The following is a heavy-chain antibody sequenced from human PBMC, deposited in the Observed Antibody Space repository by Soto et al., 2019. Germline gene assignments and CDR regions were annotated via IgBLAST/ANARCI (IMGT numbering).Heavy chain of an antibody. CDR1: GDSISSSDYY. J-gene: IGHJ5*02. D-gene: IGHD2-15*01. V-gene: IGHV4-30-4*01. Sequence: PSETLSLTCSVSGDSISSSDYYWSWIRQPPGKGLEWIGYIYYSGSTYYNPSLKSRVTISVDTSKNQFSLKLSSVTAADTAVYYCARYALGYCSGGSCYSNWFDPWGQGTLVTVSS. CDR2: IYYSGST. CDR3: ARYALGYCSGGSCYSNWFDP.